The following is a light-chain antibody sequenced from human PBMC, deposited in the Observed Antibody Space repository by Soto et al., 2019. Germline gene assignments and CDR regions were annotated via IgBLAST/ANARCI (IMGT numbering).Light chain of an antibody. J-gene: IGKJ5*01. Sequence: IGFTQSAGTVSLSPGERATRSGRARQSVSSSTYLAWYQQKPGQAPRLLIYDASSRATGIPDRFSGSGSGTDFTLTISRLEPEDFALYYCQQYASSPIPFGQLTRLEV. CDR2: DAS. CDR3: QQYASSPIP. V-gene: IGKV3-20*01. CDR1: QSVSSSTY.